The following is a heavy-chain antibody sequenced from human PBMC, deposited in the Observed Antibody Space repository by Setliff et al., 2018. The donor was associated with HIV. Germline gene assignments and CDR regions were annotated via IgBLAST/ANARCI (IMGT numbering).Heavy chain of an antibody. V-gene: IGHV4-59*01. D-gene: IGHD4-17*01. Sequence: SETLSLTCNASGVSISSNYWSWIRQPPGKGLEYIGYLSYSGSTNYAPSLRSRATISADTSKNQISLKLSSVTAADTAVYYCARARNTVIRTVWFDRWGQGTLVTVSS. J-gene: IGHJ5*02. CDR2: LSYSGST. CDR3: ARARNTVIRTVWFDR. CDR1: GVSISSNY.